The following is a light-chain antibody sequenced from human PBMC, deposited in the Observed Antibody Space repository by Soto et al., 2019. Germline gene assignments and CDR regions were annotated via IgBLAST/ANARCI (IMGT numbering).Light chain of an antibody. Sequence: EIGLTEAPAALSVDPREKGTLSCKASQSVSSNLAWYQQKPGQAPRLLIYGASTRATGIPARFSGSGSGTEFTLTISSLQSEDFAVYYCQQYNNWPRTFGQGTKV. CDR1: QSVSSN. CDR3: QQYNNWPRT. J-gene: IGKJ1*01. V-gene: IGKV3-15*01. CDR2: GAS.